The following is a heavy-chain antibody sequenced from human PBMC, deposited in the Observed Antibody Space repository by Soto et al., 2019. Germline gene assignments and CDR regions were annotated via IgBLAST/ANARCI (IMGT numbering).Heavy chain of an antibody. CDR1: GYSFTSYG. CDR2: IYPGDSDT. J-gene: IGHJ6*02. Sequence: GVSMRISCKGAGYSFTSYGSGWVSKMTGKGLEWMGIIYPGDSDTRYSPSFQGQVTISADKSISTAYLQWSSLKASDTAMYYCASTKRDDYGDSNGMDVWGQGTTVTVSS. D-gene: IGHD4-17*01. V-gene: IGHV5-51*01. CDR3: ASTKRDDYGDSNGMDV.